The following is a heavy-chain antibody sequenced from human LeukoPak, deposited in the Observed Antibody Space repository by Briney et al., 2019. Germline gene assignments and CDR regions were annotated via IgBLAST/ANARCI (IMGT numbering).Heavy chain of an antibody. D-gene: IGHD3-22*01. CDR3: ARLSSVGDTMIVSEFDY. V-gene: IGHV4-34*01. J-gene: IGHJ4*02. CDR2: INHSGST. CDR1: GGSFSGYY. Sequence: SETLSLTCAVYGGSFSGYYWSWIRQPPGKGLEWIGEINHSGSTNYNPSLKSRVTISVDTSKNQFSLKLSSVTAADTAVYYCARLSSVGDTMIVSEFDYWGQGTLVTVSS.